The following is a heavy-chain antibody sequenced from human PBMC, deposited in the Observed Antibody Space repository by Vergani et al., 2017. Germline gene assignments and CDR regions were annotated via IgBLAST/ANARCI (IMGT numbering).Heavy chain of an antibody. V-gene: IGHV4-34*01. CDR1: GGSFSGYY. J-gene: IGHJ6*03. CDR3: AGIVGATRNYYYYMDV. Sequence: QVQLQQWGAGLLKPSETLSLTCAVYGGSFSGYYWSWIRQPPGKGLEWIGEINHSGSTNYNPSLKSRVTISGDTSKNQFSLKLRSVTAADTAVYYCAGIVGATRNYYYYMDVGGKGTTVTVSS. D-gene: IGHD1-26*01. CDR2: INHSGST.